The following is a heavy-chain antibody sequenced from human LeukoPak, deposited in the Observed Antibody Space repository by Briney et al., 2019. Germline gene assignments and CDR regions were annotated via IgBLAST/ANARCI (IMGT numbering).Heavy chain of an antibody. D-gene: IGHD3-3*01. J-gene: IGHJ4*02. CDR1: GGTFSSYA. CDR2: IIPIFGTA. V-gene: IGHV1-69*13. Sequence: SVKVSCKASGGTFSSYAISWVRQAPGQGLEWMGGIIPIFGTANYAQKFQGRVTITSEESTSTAYMELSSLRSEDTAVYYCARSDLYDFWSGYPFDYWGQGTLVTVSS. CDR3: ARSDLYDFWSGYPFDY.